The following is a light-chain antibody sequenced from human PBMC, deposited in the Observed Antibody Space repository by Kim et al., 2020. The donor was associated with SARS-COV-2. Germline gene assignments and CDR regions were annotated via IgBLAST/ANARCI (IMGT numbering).Light chain of an antibody. V-gene: IGLV6-57*02. CDR3: QSYDSSTWV. Sequence: GKTVTISCTGSSGSIASNYEQWYQQRPGSAPTTVIYEDNQRPSGVPDRFSGSIDSSSNSASLTISGLKTEDEADYYCQSYDSSTWVFGGGTQLTVL. CDR2: EDN. CDR1: SGSIASNY. J-gene: IGLJ3*02.